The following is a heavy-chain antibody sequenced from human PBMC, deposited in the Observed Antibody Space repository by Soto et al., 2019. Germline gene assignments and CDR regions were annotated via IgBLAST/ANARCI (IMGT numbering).Heavy chain of an antibody. V-gene: IGHV3-23*01. CDR1: GCTFSSYA. Sequence: GRSLRLSCAASGCTFSSYAMSWVRQAQGKGLEWVSAISGSGGSTYYADSVKGRFTISRDNSKNTLYLQMNSLRAEDTAVYYCAKASYGSGSYYNLGYYYYMDVWGKGTTVTVSS. J-gene: IGHJ6*03. D-gene: IGHD3-10*01. CDR3: AKASYGSGSYYNLGYYYYMDV. CDR2: ISGSGGST.